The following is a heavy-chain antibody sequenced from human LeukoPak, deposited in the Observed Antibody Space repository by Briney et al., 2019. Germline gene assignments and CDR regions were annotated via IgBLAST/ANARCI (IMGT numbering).Heavy chain of an antibody. V-gene: IGHV1-8*01. D-gene: IGHD3-3*01. CDR3: ARGYYDFWSGYYPFDY. J-gene: IGHJ4*02. CDR1: GYTFTSYD. CDR2: MNPNSGNT. Sequence: ASVKVSCKASGYTFTSYDINWVRQATGQGLEWMGWMNPNSGNTGYAQKFQGRVTMTRNTSISTAYMELSSLRSEDTAMYYCARGYYDFWSGYYPFDYWGQGTLVTVSS.